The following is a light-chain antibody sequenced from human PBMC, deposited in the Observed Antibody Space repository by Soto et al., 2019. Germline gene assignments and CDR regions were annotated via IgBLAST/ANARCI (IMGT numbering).Light chain of an antibody. CDR1: QSVSSFY. CDR3: QQFGSSSFT. Sequence: EIVLTQSPGTLSLSPGERATLSCRASQSVSSFYLAWYQQKPGRAPRLLIYGASTRATGIPDRFSGSGSGTDYTLTINTLEPEDFAVYYCQQFGSSSFTFGPGTKVDIK. CDR2: GAS. V-gene: IGKV3-20*01. J-gene: IGKJ3*01.